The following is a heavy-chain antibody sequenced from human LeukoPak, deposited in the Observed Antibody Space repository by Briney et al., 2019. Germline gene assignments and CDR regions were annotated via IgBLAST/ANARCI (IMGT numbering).Heavy chain of an antibody. CDR2: ISGSGGST. Sequence: GRSLRLSCAASGFTFSSYAMSWVRQAPGKGLEWVSIISGSGGSTYYADSVKGRFTISRDNSKNTLYLQMNSLRAEDTAVYYCAKRGGYCTGGSCYSYYFDYWGQGTLVTVSS. CDR3: AKRGGYCTGGSCYSYYFDY. CDR1: GFTFSSYA. D-gene: IGHD2-15*01. J-gene: IGHJ4*02. V-gene: IGHV3-23*01.